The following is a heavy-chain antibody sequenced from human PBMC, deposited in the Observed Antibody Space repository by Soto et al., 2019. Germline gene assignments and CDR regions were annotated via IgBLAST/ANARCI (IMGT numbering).Heavy chain of an antibody. CDR1: GFTFSSYG. Sequence: GGSLRLSCAASGFTFSSYGMHWVRQAPGKGLEWVAVISYDGSNKYYADSVKGRFTISRDNSKNTLYLQMNSLRAEDTAVYYCAGPYDXXXYYPDYWGQGTLVTVSS. V-gene: IGHV3-30*03. CDR3: AGPYDXXXYYPDY. D-gene: IGHD3-22*01. J-gene: IGHJ4*02. CDR2: ISYDGSNK.